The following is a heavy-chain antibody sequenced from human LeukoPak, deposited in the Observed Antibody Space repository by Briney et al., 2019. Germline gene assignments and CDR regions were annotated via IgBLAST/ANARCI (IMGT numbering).Heavy chain of an antibody. D-gene: IGHD3-3*01. CDR3: ARGRSGDYLDY. CDR2: ISAYNGNT. Sequence: ASVEVSCKASGYTFINYAISWVRQAPGQGLEWMGWISAYNGNTNYAQKLQGRVTMTTDTSTSTAYMELRSLRSDDTAVYCCARGRSGDYLDYWGQGTLVTVSS. V-gene: IGHV1-18*01. CDR1: GYTFINYA. J-gene: IGHJ4*02.